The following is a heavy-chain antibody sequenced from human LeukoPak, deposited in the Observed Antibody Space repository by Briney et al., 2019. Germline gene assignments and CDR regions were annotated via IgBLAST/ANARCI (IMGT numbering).Heavy chain of an antibody. D-gene: IGHD5-18*01. CDR1: GGSFSDHY. CDR3: AREWAYSYRRAYYFDY. CDR2: INHSGST. J-gene: IGHJ4*02. Sequence: PSETLSLTCAVYGGSFSDHYWSWIRQPPGKGLEWIGEINHSGSTNYNPSLKSRVTISVDTSKNQFSLKLSSVTAADTAVYYCAREWAYSYRRAYYFDYWGQGTLVTVSS. V-gene: IGHV4-34*01.